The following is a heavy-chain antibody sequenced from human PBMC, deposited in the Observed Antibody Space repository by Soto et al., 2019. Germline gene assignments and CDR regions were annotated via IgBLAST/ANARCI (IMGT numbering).Heavy chain of an antibody. CDR3: ARGTTVVTPRGYYYYYYGMDV. Sequence: SLTCTVSGGSISSGGYYWSWIRQHPGKGLEWIGYIYYSGSTYYNPSLKSRVTISVDTSKNQFSLKLSSVTAADTAVYYCARGTTVVTPRGYYYYYYGMDVWGQGTTVTVSS. V-gene: IGHV4-31*03. D-gene: IGHD4-17*01. CDR1: GGSISSGGYY. J-gene: IGHJ6*02. CDR2: IYYSGST.